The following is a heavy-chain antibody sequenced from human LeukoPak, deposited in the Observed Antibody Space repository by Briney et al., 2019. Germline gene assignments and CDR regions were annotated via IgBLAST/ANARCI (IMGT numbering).Heavy chain of an antibody. D-gene: IGHD5-24*01. CDR1: GFTFSSYW. V-gene: IGHV3-7*01. CDR2: IKQGGSEK. CDR3: ARGTWATLYYYYMDV. J-gene: IGHJ6*03. Sequence: PGGSLRLSCAASGFTFSSYWMSWVRQAPGKGLEWVANIKQGGSEKYYVDSVKGRFTISRDNAKNSLYLQMNSLRAEDTAVYYCARGTWATLYYYYMDVWGKGTTVTVSS.